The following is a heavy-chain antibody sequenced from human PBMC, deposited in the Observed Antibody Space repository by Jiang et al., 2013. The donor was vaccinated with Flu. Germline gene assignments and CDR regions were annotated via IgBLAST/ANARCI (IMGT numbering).Heavy chain of an antibody. CDR2: SIIWEH. CDR3: ARHRALGRYSSSSRPPGWFDP. D-gene: IGHD6-6*01. V-gene: IGHV4-39*01. CDR1: SSSSYY. J-gene: IGHJ5*02. Sequence: SSSSYYWGVDPPAPRRGWSGLGVSIIWEHLLQPSLKSRVTISVDTSKNQFSLKLSSVTAADTAVYYCARHRALGRYSSSSRPPGWFDPWGQGTLVTVSS.